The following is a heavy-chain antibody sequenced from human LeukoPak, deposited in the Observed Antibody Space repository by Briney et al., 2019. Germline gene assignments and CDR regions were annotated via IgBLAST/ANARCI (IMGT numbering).Heavy chain of an antibody. V-gene: IGHV1-2*02. J-gene: IGHJ4*02. CDR3: ARDRGYGGNSPNFDY. CDR1: GYTFTGYY. Sequence: ASVKVSCKASGYTFTGYYMHWVRQAPGQGLEWMGWINPNSGGTNYAQKFQGRVTMTRDTSISTAYMELSRLRSDDTAVYYCARDRGYGGNSPNFDYWGQGTLVTVSS. D-gene: IGHD4-23*01. CDR2: INPNSGGT.